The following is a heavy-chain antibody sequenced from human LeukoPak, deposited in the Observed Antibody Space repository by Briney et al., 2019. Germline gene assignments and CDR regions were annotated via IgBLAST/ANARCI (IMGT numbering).Heavy chain of an antibody. J-gene: IGHJ4*02. D-gene: IGHD3-10*01. CDR3: AREELLAFDY. V-gene: IGHV4-59*01. CDR1: GDSISSYY. Sequence: KPSETLSLTCTVSGDSISSYYWSWIRQPPGKGLEWIGYIYYSGSTNYNPSLKSRVTISVDTSKNQFSLKLSSVTAADTAVYYCAREELLAFDYWGQGTLVTVSS. CDR2: IYYSGST.